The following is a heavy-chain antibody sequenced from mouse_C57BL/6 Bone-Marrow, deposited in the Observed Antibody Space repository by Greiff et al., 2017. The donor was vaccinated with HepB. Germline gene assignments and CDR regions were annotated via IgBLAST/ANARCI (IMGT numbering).Heavy chain of an antibody. Sequence: EVKLQESGGGLVQPGGSLKLSCAASGFTFSDYYMYWVRQTPEKRLEWVAYISNGGGSTYYPDTVKGRFTISRDNAKNTLYLQMSRLKSEDTAMYYCARHKDYGSSYSYFDVWGTGTTVTVSS. J-gene: IGHJ1*03. V-gene: IGHV5-12*01. CDR3: ARHKDYGSSYSYFDV. D-gene: IGHD1-1*01. CDR1: GFTFSDYY. CDR2: ISNGGGST.